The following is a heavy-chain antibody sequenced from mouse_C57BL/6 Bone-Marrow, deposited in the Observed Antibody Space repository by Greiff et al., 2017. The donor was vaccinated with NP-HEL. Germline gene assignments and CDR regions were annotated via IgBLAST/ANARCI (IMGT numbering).Heavy chain of an antibody. Sequence: EVQGVESGGGLVQPKGSLKLSCAASGFSFNTYAMNWVRQAPGKGLEWVARIRSKSNNYATYYADSLKDRFTISRDDSESVLYLKMNNLKTEDTAMYYCVRQGYDGYYLDYWGQGTTLTVSS. CDR1: GFSFNTYA. D-gene: IGHD2-3*01. CDR3: VRQGYDGYYLDY. J-gene: IGHJ2*01. V-gene: IGHV10-1*01. CDR2: IRSKSNNYAT.